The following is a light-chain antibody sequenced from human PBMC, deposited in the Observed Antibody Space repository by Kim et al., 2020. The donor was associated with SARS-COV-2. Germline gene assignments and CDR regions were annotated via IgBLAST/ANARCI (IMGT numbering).Light chain of an antibody. CDR3: CSYADNYTWV. CDR2: DVS. Sequence: QSALTQPRSVSGSPGQSVTISCTGTNSDVGAYIYVSWYRQHPGKAPKLMIYDVSKWPSGVPDRFSGSKSGNTASLTISGLQAEDEADYYCCSYADNYTWVFGGGTQLTVL. J-gene: IGLJ3*02. CDR1: NSDVGAYIY. V-gene: IGLV2-11*01.